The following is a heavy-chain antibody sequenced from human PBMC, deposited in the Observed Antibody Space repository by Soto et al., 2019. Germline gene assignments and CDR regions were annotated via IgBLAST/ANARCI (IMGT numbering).Heavy chain of an antibody. CDR2: IIPIFGTA. J-gene: IGHJ6*02. CDR3: ARALVPAAIRPVNYYGMDV. V-gene: IGHV1-69*01. CDR1: GGTFSSYA. D-gene: IGHD2-2*02. Sequence: QVQLVQSGAEVKKPGSSVKVSCKASGGTFSSYAISWVRQAPGQGLEWMGGIIPIFGTANYAQKFQGRVTITADESTSTAYMELSSLRSEDTAVYYCARALVPAAIRPVNYYGMDVWGQGTTVTVSS.